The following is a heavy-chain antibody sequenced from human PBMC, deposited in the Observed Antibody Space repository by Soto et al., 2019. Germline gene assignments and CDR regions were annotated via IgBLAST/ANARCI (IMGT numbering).Heavy chain of an antibody. CDR1: GYAFTNYY. CDR3: ARDRGGRPFEGYDGWRGYPPDGMEV. J-gene: IGHJ6*01. V-gene: IGHV1-46*01. D-gene: IGHD3-3*01. CDR2: INPSGGGT. Sequence: ASVKVSCKASGYAFTNYYMHWARQAPGQGLEWMGIINPSGGGTSYAQKFQGRLTVTRDTSTSTVYMELRTLRSEDTAVYYCARDRGGRPFEGYDGWRGYPPDGMEVLEQGTRVTVS.